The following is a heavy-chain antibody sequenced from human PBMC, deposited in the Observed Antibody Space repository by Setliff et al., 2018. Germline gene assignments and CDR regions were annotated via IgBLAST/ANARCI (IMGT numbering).Heavy chain of an antibody. CDR3: ARSPPNRGVGQGHHMDV. D-gene: IGHD1-26*01. Sequence: AASVKVSCKASGYIFNTFGISWVRRAPGQGLEWIGWISPYNGDTKYAQKLQDRVTMTIDTSTSTAYVEARSLRSDDTALYYCARSPPNRGVGQGHHMDVWGKGTSVTVSS. CDR1: GYIFNTFG. V-gene: IGHV1-18*01. J-gene: IGHJ6*03. CDR2: ISPYNGDT.